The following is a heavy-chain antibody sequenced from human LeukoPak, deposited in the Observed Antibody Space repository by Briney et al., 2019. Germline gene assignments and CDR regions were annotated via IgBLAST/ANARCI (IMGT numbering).Heavy chain of an antibody. D-gene: IGHD1-26*01. CDR1: GGSFSGYY. CDR3: ASGWKLDAFDI. Sequence: SETLSLTCAVYGGSFSGYYWSWIRQPPGKGLEWIGEINHSGSTNYNPSLKSRVTISVDTSKNQFSLKLSSVTAADTAVYYCASGWKLDAFDIWGQGTMVTVSS. CDR2: INHSGST. V-gene: IGHV4-34*01. J-gene: IGHJ3*02.